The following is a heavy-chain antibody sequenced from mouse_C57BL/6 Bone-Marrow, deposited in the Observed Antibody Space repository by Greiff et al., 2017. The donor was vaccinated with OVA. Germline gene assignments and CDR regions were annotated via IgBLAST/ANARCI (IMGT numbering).Heavy chain of an antibody. V-gene: IGHV2-9*01. Sequence: VQLKESGPGLVAPSQSLSITCTVSGFSLTSYGVDWVRQTPGKGLEWLGVIWGGGSTNNNSAHMYRLSISNDNSKSQTFLKMNSLLTNDTAMYYCAKSYYQCWYFAVWGTGTTVTVSS. CDR1: GFSLTSYG. D-gene: IGHD1-1*01. J-gene: IGHJ1*03. CDR3: AKSYYQCWYFAV. CDR2: IWGGGST.